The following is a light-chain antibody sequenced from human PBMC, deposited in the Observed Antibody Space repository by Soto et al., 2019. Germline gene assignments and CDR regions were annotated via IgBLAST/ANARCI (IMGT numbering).Light chain of an antibody. CDR1: QTISSW. CDR3: QHYNSYSEA. J-gene: IGKJ1*01. CDR2: KAS. Sequence: DIQMTQSPSTLSGSVGDRVTITCRASQTISSWLAWYQQKPGKAPKLLIYKASTLKSGVPSRFSGSGSGTEFTLTIRSMPPDDFATYSCQHYNSYSEAFGQGTKVDSK. V-gene: IGKV1-5*03.